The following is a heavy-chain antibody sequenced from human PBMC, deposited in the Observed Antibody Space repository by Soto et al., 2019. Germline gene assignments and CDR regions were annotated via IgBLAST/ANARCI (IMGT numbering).Heavy chain of an antibody. D-gene: IGHD2-21*01. J-gene: IGHJ5*02. CDR1: GGSISSGGYY. Sequence: QVQLQESGPGLVKPSQTLSLTCTVSGGSISSGGYYWSWIRQHPGKGLEWIEYIYYSGSTYYNPSLKRRVNISVDTSKNQFSLKQSSVTAADKAVYYCARHIPNHDWFDPWGQGTMVTVSS. CDR2: IYYSGST. CDR3: ARHIPNHDWFDP. V-gene: IGHV4-31*03.